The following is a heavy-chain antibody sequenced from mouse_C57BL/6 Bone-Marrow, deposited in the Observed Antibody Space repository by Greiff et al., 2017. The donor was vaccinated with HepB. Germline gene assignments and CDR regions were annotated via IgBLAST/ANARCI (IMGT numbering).Heavy chain of an antibody. J-gene: IGHJ4*01. CDR2: IDPSDSYT. V-gene: IGHV1-50*01. CDR1: GYTFTSYW. D-gene: IGHD2-5*01. CDR3: ARGSNYGGAMDY. Sequence: VQLQQPGAELVKPGASVKLSCKASGYTFTSYWMQWVKQRPGQGLEWIGEIDPSDSYTNYNQKFKGKATLTVDTSSSTAYMQLSSLTSEDSAVYYCARGSNYGGAMDYWGHGTSVTVSS.